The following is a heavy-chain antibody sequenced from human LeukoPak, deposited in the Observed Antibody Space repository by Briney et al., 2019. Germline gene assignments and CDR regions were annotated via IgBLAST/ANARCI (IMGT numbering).Heavy chain of an antibody. CDR2: ITSDGRTT. J-gene: IGHJ4*02. CDR1: GFTFSSTW. Sequence: GGSLRLSCVASGFTFSSTWMHWFRQGAGKGLVWLSRITSDGRTTIYADSVEGRFTISRDNAKNTLYLQMNSLRVEDTAVYYCARASEGNYYDSSGRFDYWGQGTLVTVSS. D-gene: IGHD3-22*01. V-gene: IGHV3-74*01. CDR3: ARASEGNYYDSSGRFDY.